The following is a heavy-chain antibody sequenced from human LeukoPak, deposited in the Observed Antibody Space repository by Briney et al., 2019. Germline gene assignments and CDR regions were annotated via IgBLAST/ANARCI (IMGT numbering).Heavy chain of an antibody. J-gene: IGHJ4*02. CDR2: IYYSGST. V-gene: IGHV4-31*03. CDR1: GGSISSGGYY. CDR3: ARISPDRSGYYIDY. D-gene: IGHD3-3*01. Sequence: PSQTLSLTCTVSGGSISSGGYYWSWIRQHPGKGLEWIGYIYYSGSTYYNPSLKSRVTISVDTSKNQFSLKLSSVTAADTAAYYCARISPDRSGYYIDYWGQGTLVTVSS.